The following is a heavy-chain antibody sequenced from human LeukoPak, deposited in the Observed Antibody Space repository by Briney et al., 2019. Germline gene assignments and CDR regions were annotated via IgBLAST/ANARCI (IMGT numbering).Heavy chain of an antibody. D-gene: IGHD1-1*01. CDR1: GGSISSYY. CDR3: AREAGTAIDY. CDR2: IYHSGST. J-gene: IGHJ4*02. Sequence: SETLSLTCTVSGGSISSYYWSWIRQPPGKGLEWIGYIYHSGSTYYNPSLKSRVTISVDRSKNQFSLKLSSVTAADTAVYYCAREAGTAIDYWGQGTLVTVSS. V-gene: IGHV4-59*12.